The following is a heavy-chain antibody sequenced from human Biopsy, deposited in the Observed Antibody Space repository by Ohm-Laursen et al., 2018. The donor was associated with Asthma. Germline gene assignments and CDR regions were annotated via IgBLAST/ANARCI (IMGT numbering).Heavy chain of an antibody. CDR2: IYYSGTT. CDR3: ARAQDYYDSRGYYRSFDY. V-gene: IGHV4-39*07. Sequence: GTLSLTCCLSSGSGGYMRSGNYYWGWIRQPPGKGLEWIGSIYYSGTTYYNPSLKSRVTISVDTSKNQFSLKLSSVTAADTAVYYCARAQDYYDSRGYYRSFDYWGQGTLVTVSS. J-gene: IGHJ4*02. CDR1: GGYMRSGNYY. D-gene: IGHD3-22*01.